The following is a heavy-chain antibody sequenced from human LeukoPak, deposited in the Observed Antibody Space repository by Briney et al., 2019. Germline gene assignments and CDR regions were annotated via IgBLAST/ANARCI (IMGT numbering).Heavy chain of an antibody. CDR2: VSIDGGEK. CDR3: AKVGQLVRQDLHYFDY. CDR1: RFTFSNYG. D-gene: IGHD6-6*01. V-gene: IGHV3-30*18. J-gene: IGHJ4*02. Sequence: GGSLRLSCVGSRFTFSNYGMHWVRQAPGKGLEWVAVVSIDGGEKHYADSVRGRFTISRDNSKNMLYLQMNSLRVEDTAVYYCAKVGQLVRQDLHYFDYWGQGTLVTVSS.